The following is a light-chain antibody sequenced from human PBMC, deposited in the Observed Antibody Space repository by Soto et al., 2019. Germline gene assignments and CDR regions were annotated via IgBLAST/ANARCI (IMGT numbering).Light chain of an antibody. CDR2: GAS. Sequence: DRATLSYRASQSVSSSYLAWYQQKPGQAPRLLIYGASSRATGIPDRFSGSGSGTDFTLTISRLEPEDFAVYYCQQYGSSLFTFGPGTKVDIK. CDR3: QQYGSSLFT. J-gene: IGKJ3*01. CDR1: QSVSSSY. V-gene: IGKV3-20*01.